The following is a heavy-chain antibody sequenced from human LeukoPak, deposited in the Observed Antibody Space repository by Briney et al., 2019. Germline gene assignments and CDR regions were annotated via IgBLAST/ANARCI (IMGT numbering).Heavy chain of an antibody. CDR2: IYSGGST. V-gene: IGHV3-53*01. CDR3: ARRNGDGYSSSWYYFDY. CDR1: GFTVSSNY. J-gene: IGHJ4*02. D-gene: IGHD6-13*01. Sequence: GGSLRLSCAATGFTVSSNYMSWVRQAPGKGLEWVSVIYSGGSTYYADSVKGRFTISRDNSKNTLYLQMNSLRAEDTAVYYCARRNGDGYSSSWYYFDYWGQGTLVTVSS.